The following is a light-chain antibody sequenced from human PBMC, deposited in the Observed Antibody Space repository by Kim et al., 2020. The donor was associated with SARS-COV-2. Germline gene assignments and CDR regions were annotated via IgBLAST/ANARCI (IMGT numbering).Light chain of an antibody. CDR2: GAS. Sequence: SPGERTILYCRASQSVSSNFLAWYQQKPGQAPRLLIYGASSRAAGIPDRFSGSGSGTDFTLTISRLEPEDFAVYYCQQYGTSPLTFGGGTKVDIK. CDR3: QQYGTSPLT. CDR1: QSVSSNF. J-gene: IGKJ4*01. V-gene: IGKV3-20*01.